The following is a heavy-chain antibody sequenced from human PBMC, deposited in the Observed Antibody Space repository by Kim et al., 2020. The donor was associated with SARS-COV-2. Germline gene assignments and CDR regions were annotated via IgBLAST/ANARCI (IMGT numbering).Heavy chain of an antibody. Sequence: ASVKVSCRPSGYTFTENGISWVRQAPGQGLEWLGWISAKSGMTVSAQSVQDRVTLTRDTSTSTVYMELRSLRSDDTAVYYCARDQNHGLDVWGQGTTVTV. CDR3: ARDQNHGLDV. V-gene: IGHV1-18*01. J-gene: IGHJ6*02. CDR1: GYTFTENG. CDR2: ISAKSGMT.